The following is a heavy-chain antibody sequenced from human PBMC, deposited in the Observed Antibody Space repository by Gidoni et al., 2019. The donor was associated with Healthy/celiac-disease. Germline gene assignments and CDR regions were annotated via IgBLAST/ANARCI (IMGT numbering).Heavy chain of an antibody. J-gene: IGHJ4*02. CDR1: GFTFSSYG. Sequence: QVQLVESGGGVVQPGRSLRLSCAASGFTFSSYGMHWVRQAPGKGLEWVAVISYDGSNKYYADSVKGRFTISRDNSKNTLYLQMNSLRAEDTAVYYCANLLGIAAPGTGYWGQGTLVTVSS. D-gene: IGHD6-13*01. CDR3: ANLLGIAAPGTGY. CDR2: ISYDGSNK. V-gene: IGHV3-30*18.